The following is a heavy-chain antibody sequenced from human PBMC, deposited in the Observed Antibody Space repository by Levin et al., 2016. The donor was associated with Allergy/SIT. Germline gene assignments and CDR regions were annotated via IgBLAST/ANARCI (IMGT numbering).Heavy chain of an antibody. D-gene: IGHD2-21*02. J-gene: IGHJ2*01. Sequence: ASVKVSCKASGYTFTSYYMHWMRQAPGQGLEWMGIINPSGGSTGYAQKFQGRVTMTRDTSTSTVYMELSSLRSEDTAVYYCARDMGVVTARWYFDLWGRGTLVTVSS. V-gene: IGHV1-46*03. CDR2: INPSGGST. CDR3: ARDMGVVTARWYFDL. CDR1: GYTFTSYY.